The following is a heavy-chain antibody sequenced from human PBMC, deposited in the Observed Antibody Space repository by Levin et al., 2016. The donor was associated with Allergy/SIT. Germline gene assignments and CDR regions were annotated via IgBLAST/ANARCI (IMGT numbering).Heavy chain of an antibody. D-gene: IGHD3-3*01. CDR2: GYYSGTT. Sequence: SETLSLTCSISGGSISYYYWNWIRQSPGKGLEWIGYGYYSGTTKYNPSLESRVTISVDTSKNQFSLKLSSVTAADTAFYYCARASYDFWSDSWGQGTLVTVSS. CDR1: GGSISYYY. J-gene: IGHJ4*02. V-gene: IGHV4-59*08. CDR3: ARASYDFWSDS.